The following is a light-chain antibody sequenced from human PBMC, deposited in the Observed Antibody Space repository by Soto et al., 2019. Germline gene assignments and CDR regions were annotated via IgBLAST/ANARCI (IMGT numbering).Light chain of an antibody. CDR1: QSVTTF. Sequence: PGESATLSCRASQSVTTFLAWYQQKPGQAPRLLIYDASDRVTGIPARFSGSGSGTEFTLTISSLQSEDFAVYYCQQYNNWPITFGQGTRLEIK. V-gene: IGKV3D-15*01. CDR2: DAS. CDR3: QQYNNWPIT. J-gene: IGKJ5*01.